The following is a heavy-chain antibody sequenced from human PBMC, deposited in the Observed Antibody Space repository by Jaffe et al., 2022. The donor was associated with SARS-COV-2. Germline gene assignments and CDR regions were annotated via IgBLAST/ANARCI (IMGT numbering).Heavy chain of an antibody. CDR1: GGSISSGSYY. CDR3: ARDRGYYYDSSGDEWYFDL. V-gene: IGHV4-61*02. J-gene: IGHJ2*01. CDR2: IYTSGST. D-gene: IGHD3-22*01. Sequence: QVQLQESGPGLVKPSQTLSLTCTVSGGSISSGSYYWSWIRQPAGKGLEWIGRIYTSGSTNYNPSLKSRVTISVDTSKNQFSLKLSSVTAADTAVYYCARDRGYYYDSSGDEWYFDLWGRGTLVTVSS.